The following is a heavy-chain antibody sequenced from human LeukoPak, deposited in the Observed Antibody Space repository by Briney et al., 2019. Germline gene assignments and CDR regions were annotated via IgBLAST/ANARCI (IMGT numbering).Heavy chain of an antibody. CDR1: GFIVSRNY. CDR2: IYTGGDT. D-gene: IGHD6-13*01. V-gene: IGHV3-53*01. J-gene: IGHJ4*02. Sequence: PGGSLRLSCGVSGFIVSRNYMSWVRQAPGKGLEWVSIIYTGGDTYYADSVKGRFTISRDNSNNTLYLQMNSLRAEDTAVYYCARGGYSSSWYISRDYWGQGTLVTVSS. CDR3: ARGGYSSSWYISRDY.